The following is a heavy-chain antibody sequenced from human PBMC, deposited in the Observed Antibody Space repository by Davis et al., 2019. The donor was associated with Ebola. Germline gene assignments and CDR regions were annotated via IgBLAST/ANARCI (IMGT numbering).Heavy chain of an antibody. Sequence: SETLSLTCTVSGGSISSYYWSWIRQPPGKGLEWIGSIYHSGSTCYNPSLKSRVTISVDTSKNQFSLKLSSVTAADTAVYYCAREALLSITMIVVPTNYYYYGMDVWGQGTTVTVSS. CDR2: IYHSGST. CDR3: AREALLSITMIVVPTNYYYYGMDV. D-gene: IGHD3-22*01. V-gene: IGHV4-38-2*02. CDR1: GGSISSYY. J-gene: IGHJ6*02.